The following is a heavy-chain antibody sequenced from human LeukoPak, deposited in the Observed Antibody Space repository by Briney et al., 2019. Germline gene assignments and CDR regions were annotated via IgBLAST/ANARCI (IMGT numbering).Heavy chain of an antibody. Sequence: SVKVSCKASGGTFSSYAISWVRQAPGQGLEWMGGIIPIFGTANYAQKFQGRVTITADKSTSTAYMELSSLRSEDTAVYYCARGGVSYYYYYYMDVWGKGTTVTVSS. CDR1: GGTFSSYA. CDR2: IIPIFGTA. J-gene: IGHJ6*03. CDR3: ARGGVSYYYYYYMDV. V-gene: IGHV1-69*06.